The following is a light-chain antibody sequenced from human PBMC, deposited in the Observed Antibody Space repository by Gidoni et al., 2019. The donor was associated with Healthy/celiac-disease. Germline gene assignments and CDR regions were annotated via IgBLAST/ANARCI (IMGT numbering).Light chain of an antibody. J-gene: IGKJ1*01. CDR3: QQGCSTPQT. CDR1: QSISSY. V-gene: IGKV1-39*01. CDR2: AAS. Sequence: DIQMTQSPSSLSASVGDRVTITCRASQSISSYLNWYQQKPEKAPKLLIYAASSLQGRVPSRFGSGGSRTDFTLTISSLQPEDFATYCYQQGCSTPQTFGQGTKVEIK.